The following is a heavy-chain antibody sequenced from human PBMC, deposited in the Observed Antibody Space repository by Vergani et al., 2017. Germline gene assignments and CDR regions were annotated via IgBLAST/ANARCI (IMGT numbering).Heavy chain of an antibody. J-gene: IGHJ4*01. Sequence: EVHLLESGGGQVEAGGSLRLSCVASGFTFSNSAMSWVRQTSGKGLEWVSAISGNGDRTYYADSVKGRFTISRDNSKNTVYLQMNSLKAEDRATYYCARAYGRYDWFDYWGQRTLVTVSS. CDR1: GFTFSNSA. CDR3: ARAYGRYDWFDY. CDR2: ISGNGDRT. V-gene: IGHV3-23*01. D-gene: IGHD1-20*01.